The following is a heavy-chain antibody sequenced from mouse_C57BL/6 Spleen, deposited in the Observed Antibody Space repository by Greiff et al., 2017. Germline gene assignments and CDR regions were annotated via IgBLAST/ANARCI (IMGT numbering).Heavy chain of an antibody. J-gene: IGHJ4*01. CDR2: IDPANGNT. CDR1: GFNIKNTY. V-gene: IGHV14-3*01. CDR3: ARSNWDDAMDY. D-gene: IGHD4-1*01. Sequence: VTLKESVAELVRPGASVKLSCTASGFNIKNTYMHWVKQRPEQGLEWIGRIDPANGNTKYAPKFQGKATITSDTSSNTAYLQLSSLTSEDTAIYYCARSNWDDAMDYWGQGTSVTVSS.